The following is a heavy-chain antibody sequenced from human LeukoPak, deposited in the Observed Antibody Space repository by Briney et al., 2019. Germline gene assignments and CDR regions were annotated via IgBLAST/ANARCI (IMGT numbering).Heavy chain of an antibody. CDR2: INQDGSEK. Sequence: PGGSLRLSCAASGFTFSSYWMNWLRQAPGKGLEWVANINQDGSEKSYVDSVKGRFTISRDNAKNSLYLQMNSLRAEDTAFYYCARGEGVTNDYWGQGTLVTVSS. CDR1: GFTFSSYW. V-gene: IGHV3-7*01. J-gene: IGHJ4*02. D-gene: IGHD2-21*02. CDR3: ARGEGVTNDY.